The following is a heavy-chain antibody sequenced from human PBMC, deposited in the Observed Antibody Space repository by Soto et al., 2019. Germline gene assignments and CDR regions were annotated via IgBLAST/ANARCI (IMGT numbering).Heavy chain of an antibody. CDR2: IDNAGSSA. CDR3: TRVGGSVSGMDV. CDR1: GFTFSIYW. D-gene: IGHD1-26*01. Sequence: EVQLVESGGGLVQPGGSLRLSCAASGFTFSIYWMHWVRQAPGKGPVWVSRIDNAGSSARYADSVKGRFTISRVNAKNTVYLQMNSLRAEDTAVYYCTRVGGSVSGMDVWGQGTTVTVSS. V-gene: IGHV3-74*01. J-gene: IGHJ6*02.